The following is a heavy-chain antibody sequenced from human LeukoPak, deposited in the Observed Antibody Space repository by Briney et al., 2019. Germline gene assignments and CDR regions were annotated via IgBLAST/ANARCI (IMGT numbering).Heavy chain of an antibody. V-gene: IGHV4-4*07. CDR1: GGSISSYF. CDR3: ARGSTRYDY. J-gene: IGHJ4*02. CDR2: IYTSGST. Sequence: SETLSLTCTVSGGSISSYFWTWTRQPAGMGLEWIGRIYTSGSTNYKPSLKSRVTMSVDTSKNQFSLKLSSVTAADTAVYFCARGSTRYDYWGQGTLVTVSS. D-gene: IGHD2-2*01.